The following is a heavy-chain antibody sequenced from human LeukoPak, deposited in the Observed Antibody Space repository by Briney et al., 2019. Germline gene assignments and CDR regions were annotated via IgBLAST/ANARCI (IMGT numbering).Heavy chain of an antibody. D-gene: IGHD3-16*01. J-gene: IGHJ5*02. CDR2: IKHSGST. CDR1: GESFGNYY. CDR3: ARHRSPRIIFAS. Sequence: PSETLSLTCAVFGESFGNYYWSWIRQPPGKGLEWIGEIKHSGSTNYNPSLKSRVTISLDTSKNQFSLKLSSVTAADTAVYYCARHRSPRIIFASWGQGTLVTVSS. V-gene: IGHV4-34*01.